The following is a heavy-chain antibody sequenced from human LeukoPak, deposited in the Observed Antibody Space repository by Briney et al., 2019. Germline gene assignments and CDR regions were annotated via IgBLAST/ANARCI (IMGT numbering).Heavy chain of an antibody. V-gene: IGHV3-49*04. Sequence: GGSLRLSCAASGFTFSNYAMSWVRQAPGKGLEWVGFIRSKVHGGTAEYAASVKGRFTLSRDDSKSIAYLQMNSLKIEDTAVYYCSREPKGRWLQFDYWGQGTLVTVSS. CDR2: IRSKVHGGTA. CDR3: SREPKGRWLQFDY. D-gene: IGHD5-24*01. CDR1: GFTFSNYA. J-gene: IGHJ4*02.